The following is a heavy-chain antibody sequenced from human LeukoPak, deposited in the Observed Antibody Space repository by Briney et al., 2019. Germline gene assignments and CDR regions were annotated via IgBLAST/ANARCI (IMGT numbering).Heavy chain of an antibody. V-gene: IGHV4-39*01. D-gene: IGHD1-26*01. CDR3: ARRPGHTWDVGNWFDP. Sequence: SETLSLTCTVSGDSIRTNNYFWGWIRQPPGMGLEWIGSISYNGITYYNPSLKSRATVSVDTPKNQFSLMLSSVTAADTAIYYCARRPGHTWDVGNWFDPWGQGTLVTVSS. J-gene: IGHJ5*02. CDR1: GDSIRTNNYF. CDR2: ISYNGIT.